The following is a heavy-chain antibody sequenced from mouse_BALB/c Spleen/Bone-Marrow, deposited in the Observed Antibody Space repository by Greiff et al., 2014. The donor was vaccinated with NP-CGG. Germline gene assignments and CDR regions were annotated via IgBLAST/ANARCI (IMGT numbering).Heavy chain of an antibody. CDR1: GYTFTSYW. D-gene: IGHD2-1*01. CDR2: IAPGSGST. CDR3: AREDMGYGNNDWFAY. J-gene: IGHJ3*01. Sequence: DLVKPGASVKLSCKASGYTFTSYWINWIKRRPGQGLEWIGRIAPGSGSTYYNEMFKGKATLTVDTSSSTAYIQLSSLSSEDSAVYSCAREDMGYGNNDWFAYWGQGTLVTVSA. V-gene: IGHV1S41*01.